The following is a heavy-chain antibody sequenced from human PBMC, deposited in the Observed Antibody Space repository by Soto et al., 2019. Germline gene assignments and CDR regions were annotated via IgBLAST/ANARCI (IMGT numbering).Heavy chain of an antibody. D-gene: IGHD6-13*01. CDR2: IYYSGST. Sequence: QVQLQESGPGLVKPSETLSLTCTVSGGSISSYYWSWIRQPPGKGLEWIGYIYYSGSTNYNPSLKSRVTISVDTSKNQFSLKLSSVTAADTAVYYCARAGAAAWGGGFAPWGQGTLVTVSS. CDR1: GGSISSYY. J-gene: IGHJ5*02. CDR3: ARAGAAAWGGGFAP. V-gene: IGHV4-59*01.